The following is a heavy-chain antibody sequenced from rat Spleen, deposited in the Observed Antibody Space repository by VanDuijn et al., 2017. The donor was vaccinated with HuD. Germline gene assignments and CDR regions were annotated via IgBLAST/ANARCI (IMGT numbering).Heavy chain of an antibody. Sequence: EVQLVESGGGLVQPGRSLKLSCVASGFTFKNYWMTWIRQAPGKGLEWVASITDTGGTTYYVDSVKGRFTISRDNAKSTLYLQMDSLRSEDTATYYCTREDWVLDVWGQGVMVTVSS. V-gene: IGHV5-31*01. J-gene: IGHJ2*01. CDR3: TREDWVLDV. D-gene: IGHD5-1*01. CDR1: GFTFKNYW. CDR2: ITDTGGTT.